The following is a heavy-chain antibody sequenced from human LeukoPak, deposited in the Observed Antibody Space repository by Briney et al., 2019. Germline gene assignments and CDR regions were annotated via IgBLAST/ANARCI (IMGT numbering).Heavy chain of an antibody. V-gene: IGHV1-46*02. CDR1: GGTINNFA. Sequence: ASVKVSCKVAGGTINNFAISWVRQAPGQGLEWMGVIDPSAGSTTYAQKFQGRVTMTRDTATSTVYMEVSSLRSEDTAVYYCARAHYASSNIKVPLDVWGKGTTVTVSS. CDR2: IDPSAGST. D-gene: IGHD3-22*01. J-gene: IGHJ6*04. CDR3: ARAHYASSNIKVPLDV.